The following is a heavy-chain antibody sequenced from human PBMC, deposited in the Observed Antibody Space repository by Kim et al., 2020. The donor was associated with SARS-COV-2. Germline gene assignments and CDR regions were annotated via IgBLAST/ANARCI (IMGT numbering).Heavy chain of an antibody. V-gene: IGHV4-31*02. J-gene: IGHJ3*02. D-gene: IGHD5-18*01. Sequence: KSRVTISVDTSKNQFSLKLSSVTAADTAVYYCARGKGGYSYGLRVGAFDIWGQGTMVTVSS. CDR3: ARGKGGYSYGLRVGAFDI.